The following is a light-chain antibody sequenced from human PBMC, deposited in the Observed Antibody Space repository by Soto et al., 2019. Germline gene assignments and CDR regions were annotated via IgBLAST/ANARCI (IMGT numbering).Light chain of an antibody. CDR2: AAS. CDR3: QQTYSTPWT. J-gene: IGKJ1*01. Sequence: MTQSPATLSASVGDRVTITCRASQSISSNLNWYQQKPGKAPKLLIYAASSLQSGVPSRFSGSASGTDFTLTISSLQPEDFATYHCQQTYSTPWTFGQGTKVDIK. V-gene: IGKV1-39*01. CDR1: QSISSN.